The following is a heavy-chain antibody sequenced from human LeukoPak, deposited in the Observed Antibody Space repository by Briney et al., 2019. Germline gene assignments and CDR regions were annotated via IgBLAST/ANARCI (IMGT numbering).Heavy chain of an antibody. Sequence: ASVKVSCKASGYTFTGYYMHWVRQAPGQGLEWMGWINPNSGGTNYAQKFQGRVTMTRDTSISTAYMELSRLRSDDTAVYYCARDKQITGHINWFDPWGQGTLVTVSS. CDR3: ARDKQITGHINWFDP. V-gene: IGHV1-2*02. CDR2: INPNSGGT. D-gene: IGHD1-20*01. J-gene: IGHJ5*02. CDR1: GYTFTGYY.